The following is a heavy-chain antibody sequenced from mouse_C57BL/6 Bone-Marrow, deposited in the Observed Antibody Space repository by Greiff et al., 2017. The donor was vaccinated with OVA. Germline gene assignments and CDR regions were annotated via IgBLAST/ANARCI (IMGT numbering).Heavy chain of an antibody. D-gene: IGHD1-1*01. CDR3: ARVSDYYGSSSLED. V-gene: IGHV5-16*01. Sequence: EVKLVESEGGLVQPGSSMKLSCTASGFTFSDYYMAWVRQVTEKGLEWVANINYDGSSTYYLDSLKSRFIISRDNAKNILYLQMSSLKSEDTATYYCARVSDYYGSSSLEDWGQGTTLTVSS. J-gene: IGHJ2*01. CDR1: GFTFSDYY. CDR2: INYDGSST.